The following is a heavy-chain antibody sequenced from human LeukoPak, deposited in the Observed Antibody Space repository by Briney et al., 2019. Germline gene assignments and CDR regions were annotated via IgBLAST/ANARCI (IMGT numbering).Heavy chain of an antibody. CDR1: GGSISSYY. CDR3: ARGLTDSAPGGSGLDY. Sequence: SETLSLTCTVSGGSISSYYWSWIRQPPGKGLEWIGYIYYSGSTNYNPSLKSRVTISVDTSKNQFSLKLSSVTAADTAVYYCARGLTDSAPGGSGLDYWGQGTLVTVSS. CDR2: IYYSGST. D-gene: IGHD1-20*01. J-gene: IGHJ4*02. V-gene: IGHV4-59*08.